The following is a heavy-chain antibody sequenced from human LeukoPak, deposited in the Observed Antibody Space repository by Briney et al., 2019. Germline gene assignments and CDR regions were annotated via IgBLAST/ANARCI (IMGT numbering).Heavy chain of an antibody. V-gene: IGHV3-20*01. CDR2: INWNGGST. CDR3: ARAFCSGGSCTYGMDV. CDR1: GFTFDDYG. J-gene: IGHJ6*02. D-gene: IGHD2-15*01. Sequence: PGGSLRLSCAASGFTFDDYGMSWVRQAPGKGLEWVSGINWNGGSTGYADSVKGRFTISRDNAKNSLYLQMNSLRAEDTALYHCARAFCSGGSCTYGMDVWGQGTTVTVSS.